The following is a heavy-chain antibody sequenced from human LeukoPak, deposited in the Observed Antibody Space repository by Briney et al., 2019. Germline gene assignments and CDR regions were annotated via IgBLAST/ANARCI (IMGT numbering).Heavy chain of an antibody. J-gene: IGHJ4*02. D-gene: IGHD1-26*01. CDR1: GFAFSGSS. V-gene: IGHV3-73*01. Sequence: GGSLKLSCAASGFAFSGSSMHWVRQASGKGLEWVGRIRSKPKTYATAYAASVKGRFTISRDDSRNTAYLQMNSLRAEDTAVYYCAKAPFVGATTIDYWGQGTLVTVSS. CDR2: IRSKPKTYAT. CDR3: AKAPFVGATTIDY.